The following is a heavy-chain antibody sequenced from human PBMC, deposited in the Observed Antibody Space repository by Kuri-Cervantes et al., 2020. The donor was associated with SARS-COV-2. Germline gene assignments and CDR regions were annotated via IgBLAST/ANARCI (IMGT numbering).Heavy chain of an antibody. Sequence: GESLKISCAASGLTVSSNYMSWVRQAPGKGLEWVSVVYGAHNTYYADSVKGRFTISRDNSKNTMYLQMNSLIAEDTAVYYCAREDIVVVPAASLRTYYYYGMDVWGQGATVTVSS. D-gene: IGHD2-2*01. CDR2: VYGAHNT. CDR1: GLTVSSNY. V-gene: IGHV3-53*01. CDR3: AREDIVVVPAASLRTYYYYGMDV. J-gene: IGHJ6*02.